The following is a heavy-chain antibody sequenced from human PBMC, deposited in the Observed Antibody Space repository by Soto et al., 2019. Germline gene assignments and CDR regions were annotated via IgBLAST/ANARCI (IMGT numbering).Heavy chain of an antibody. J-gene: IGHJ3*02. CDR1: GFTFSSYA. CDR3: AKDWGYCGGDCYSDAFDI. V-gene: IGHV3-23*01. Sequence: GGSLRLSCAASGFTFSSYAMIWVRQAPGKGLEWVSAISGSGGSTYYADSVKGRFTISRDNSKNTLYLQMNSLRAEDTAVYYCAKDWGYCGGDCYSDAFDIWGQGTMVTVSS. D-gene: IGHD2-21*02. CDR2: ISGSGGST.